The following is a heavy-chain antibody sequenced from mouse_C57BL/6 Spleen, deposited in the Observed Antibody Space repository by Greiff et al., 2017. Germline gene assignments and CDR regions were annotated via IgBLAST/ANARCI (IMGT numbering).Heavy chain of an antibody. Sequence: EVQRVESGPELVKPGASVKLPCKASGYTFTDYYMDWVNQSHGKSLEWIGDINPNNGGTIYNQTFKGKVALTVDKSSSTAYMELRSLTSEDTAVYYCARCDSDGTFAYWGQGTLVTVSA. J-gene: IGHJ3*01. V-gene: IGHV1-18*01. CDR1: GYTFTDYY. D-gene: IGHD2-4*01. CDR2: INPNNGGT. CDR3: ARCDSDGTFAY.